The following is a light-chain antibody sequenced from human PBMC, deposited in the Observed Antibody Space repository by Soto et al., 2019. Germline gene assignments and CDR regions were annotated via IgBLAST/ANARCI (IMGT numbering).Light chain of an antibody. CDR3: LQYHNLWA. V-gene: IGKV3-15*01. J-gene: IGKJ1*01. CDR1: QNIYSN. CDR2: RAS. Sequence: DIVMTQSPATLSVSPGERATLSCRASQNIYSNIAWYTPRPGQAPRLLIYRASTRATGVPARFSGSGSGTEFTLTISSLQSEEFTVDACLQYHNLWAFGQGTKVDIK.